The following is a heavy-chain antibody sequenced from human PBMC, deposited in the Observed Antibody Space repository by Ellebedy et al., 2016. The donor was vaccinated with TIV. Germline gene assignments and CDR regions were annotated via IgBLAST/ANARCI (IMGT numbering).Heavy chain of an antibody. V-gene: IGHV4-4*08. Sequence: GSLRLSCNVSGGSISSFYWSWIRQTPETGLEWIGYIYRSATTDYNPSFRSRVAMSIDTSKNHVSLKLHSVTATDTAVYFCAKHRYYDFWGVSYTAHYAMDVWGPGTSVTVSS. CDR2: IYRSATT. D-gene: IGHD3-3*01. J-gene: IGHJ6*02. CDR3: AKHRYYDFWGVSYTAHYAMDV. CDR1: GGSISSFY.